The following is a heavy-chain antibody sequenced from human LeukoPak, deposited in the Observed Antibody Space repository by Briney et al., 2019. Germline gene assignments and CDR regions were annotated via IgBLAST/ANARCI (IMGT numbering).Heavy chain of an antibody. CDR2: INLDGSST. Sequence: PRGSLRLSCAASGFTFSSYWMHWVRQAPGQGLVCVSRINLDGSSTSYADSVKGRFTISRDNAKNTLYLQMNSLRAEDTAVYYCAKDVYYYDSSGYYYVENFDYWGQGTLVTVSS. CDR1: GFTFSSYW. CDR3: AKDVYYYDSSGYYYVENFDY. V-gene: IGHV3-74*01. D-gene: IGHD3-22*01. J-gene: IGHJ4*02.